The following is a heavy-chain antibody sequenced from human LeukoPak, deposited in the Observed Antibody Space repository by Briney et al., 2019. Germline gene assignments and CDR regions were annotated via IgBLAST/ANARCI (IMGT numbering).Heavy chain of an antibody. CDR2: ISGSGGRT. Sequence: PGGSLRLSCAASGFTFSSYAMSWVRQAPGKGLEWVSAISGSGGRTYYAESVKGRFTISRDNAKNSLYLQMNSLRAEDTAVYYCAREGSMILAFDIWGQGTMVTVSS. CDR1: GFTFSSYA. J-gene: IGHJ3*02. CDR3: AREGSMILAFDI. V-gene: IGHV3-23*01. D-gene: IGHD3-22*01.